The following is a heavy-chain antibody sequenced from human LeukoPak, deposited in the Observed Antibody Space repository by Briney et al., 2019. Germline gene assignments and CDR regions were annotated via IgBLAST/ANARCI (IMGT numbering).Heavy chain of an antibody. J-gene: IGHJ3*02. CDR2: MNPNSGNT. V-gene: IGHV1-8*01. CDR1: GYTFTSYD. Sequence: ASVKVSCKASGYTFTSYDISWVRQATGQGLEWMGWMNPNSGNTGYAQKFQGRVTMTRNTSISTAYMELSSLRSEDTAVYYCARSRPFWSGYYRAFDIWGQGTMVTVSS. CDR3: ARSRPFWSGYYRAFDI. D-gene: IGHD3-3*01.